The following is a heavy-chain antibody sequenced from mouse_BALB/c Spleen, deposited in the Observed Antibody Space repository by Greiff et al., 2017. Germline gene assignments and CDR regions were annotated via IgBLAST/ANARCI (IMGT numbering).Heavy chain of an antibody. Sequence: EVQLVESGGGLVKLGGSLKLSCAASGFTFSSYYMSWVRQTPEKRLELVAAINSNGGSTYYPDTVKGRFTISRDNAKNTLYLQMSSLKSEDTALYYCARRWDYAMDYWGQGTSVTVSS. J-gene: IGHJ4*01. V-gene: IGHV5-6-2*01. CDR1: GFTFSSYY. D-gene: IGHD1-1*02. CDR3: ARRWDYAMDY. CDR2: INSNGGST.